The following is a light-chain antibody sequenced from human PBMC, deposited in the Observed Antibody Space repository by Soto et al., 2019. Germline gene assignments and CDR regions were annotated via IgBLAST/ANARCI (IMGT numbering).Light chain of an antibody. CDR2: DAS. CDR1: ESVSSY. Sequence: TQSPSTLSLSPGERATLSCRASESVSSYLAWYQQKPGQAPRLLIYDASNRATGIPARFSGSGSGTDFTLTISSLEAEDFAVYYCQQSSNWPRTFGQGTKVDIK. CDR3: QQSSNWPRT. J-gene: IGKJ1*01. V-gene: IGKV3-11*01.